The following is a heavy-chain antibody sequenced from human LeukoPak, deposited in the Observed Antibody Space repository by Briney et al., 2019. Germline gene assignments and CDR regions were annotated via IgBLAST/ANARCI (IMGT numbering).Heavy chain of an antibody. V-gene: IGHV3-74*01. CDR1: RFIFTNYW. Sequence: GGSLRLSCAASRFIFTNYWIHWVRQAPGKGLVWVSHVNNDGSATSYADSVKGRITISRDSAKNTVYLHMNSLRVEDTAVYYCTSFFETNWGQGTLVTVSS. CDR3: TSFFETN. CDR2: VNNDGSAT. D-gene: IGHD2/OR15-2a*01. J-gene: IGHJ4*02.